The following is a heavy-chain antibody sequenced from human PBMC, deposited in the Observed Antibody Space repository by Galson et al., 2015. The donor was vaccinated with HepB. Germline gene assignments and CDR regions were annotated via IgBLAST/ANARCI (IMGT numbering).Heavy chain of an antibody. J-gene: IGHJ5*02. CDR3: ARAPHYYGSGSYSLGGWFDP. Sequence: TLSLTCAVSGGSISSGGYSWSWIRQPPGKGLEWIGYIYHSGSTYYNPSLKSRVTISVDRSKNQFSLKLSSVTAADTAMYYCARAPHYYGSGSYSLGGWFDPWGQGTLVTVSS. CDR2: IYHSGST. CDR1: GGSISSGGYS. D-gene: IGHD3-10*01. V-gene: IGHV4-30-2*01.